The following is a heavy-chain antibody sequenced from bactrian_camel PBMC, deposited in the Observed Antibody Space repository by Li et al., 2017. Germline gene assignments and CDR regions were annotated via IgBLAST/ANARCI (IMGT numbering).Heavy chain of an antibody. V-gene: IGHV3S40*01. CDR3: AFDWHYDGASWEATSTDSGY. D-gene: IGHD3*01. Sequence: VQLVESGGGTVQAGGSLRLSCKVSGYAYREAWFRQAPGKEREGVAVIATGSGRTWYADSVKGRFTASRDNGIDTLHLQMNNLKPEDTGMYFCAFDWHYDGASWEATSTDSGYWGQGTQVTVS. CDR1: GYAYR. J-gene: IGHJ6*01. CDR2: IATGSGRT.